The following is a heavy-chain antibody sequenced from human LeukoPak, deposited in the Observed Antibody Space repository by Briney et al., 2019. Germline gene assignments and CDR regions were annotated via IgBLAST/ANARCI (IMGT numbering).Heavy chain of an antibody. CDR3: VKDDGWVQYAN. D-gene: IGHD5-24*01. V-gene: IGHV3-23*01. CDR1: GFIFSHHG. CDR2: IRADAVTT. J-gene: IGHJ4*02. Sequence: GGSLRLSCATSGFIFSHHGMNWVRQAPGKGLEWVSGIRADAVTTYYADSVKGRFIISRDNSKNTVYLQMNSLSAEDAAVYYCVKDDGWVQYANWGQGALVTVSS.